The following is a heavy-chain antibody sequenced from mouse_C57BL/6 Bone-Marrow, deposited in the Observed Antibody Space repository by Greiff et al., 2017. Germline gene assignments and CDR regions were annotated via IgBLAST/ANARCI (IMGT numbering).Heavy chain of an antibody. D-gene: IGHD6-5*01. CDR3: ARTGLFEYYYAKGD. CDR1: GYTFTSYW. CDR2: IDPADSYT. J-gene: IGHJ4*01. V-gene: IGHV1-69*01. Sequence: QVQLQQSGAELVKPGASVKLSCKASGYTFTSYWMHWVKQRPGQGLEWIGEIDPADSYTNYNHNLKGQFTITVDTATSTAYLQLSSLTSEDAAVYYCARTGLFEYYYAKGDWGQRTSVTVSS.